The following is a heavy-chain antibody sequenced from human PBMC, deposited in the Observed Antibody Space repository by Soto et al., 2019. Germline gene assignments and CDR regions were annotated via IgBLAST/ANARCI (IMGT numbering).Heavy chain of an antibody. CDR2: IKEDGSEK. J-gene: IGHJ5*02. CDR1: GFTFHNYW. CDR3: ARDFRGEGGEWFDP. V-gene: IGHV3-7*01. D-gene: IGHD3-16*01. Sequence: EVQLVESGGGLVQPGGSLRISCAASGFTFHNYWMSWVRQAPGKGLEWVANIKEDGSEKYYVDSVKGRFTFSRDNANNSGYLQMHSLRAEDTAIYYCARDFRGEGGEWFDPWGQGTLVTVSS.